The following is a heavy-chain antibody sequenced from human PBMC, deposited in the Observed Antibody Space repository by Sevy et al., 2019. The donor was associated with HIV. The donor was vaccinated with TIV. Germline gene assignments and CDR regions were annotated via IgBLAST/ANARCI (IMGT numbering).Heavy chain of an antibody. J-gene: IGHJ4*02. Sequence: GGSLRLSCAASGLSFSSYAMNWVRQAPGEGLEWVSTISGPGGSTYYADSVKGRFTISRDNSKNTLFLQMTSLRADDTAIYYCATDRSSGWPLWGQGTLVTVSS. V-gene: IGHV3-23*01. CDR3: ATDRSSGWPL. CDR1: GLSFSSYA. D-gene: IGHD6-19*01. CDR2: ISGPGGST.